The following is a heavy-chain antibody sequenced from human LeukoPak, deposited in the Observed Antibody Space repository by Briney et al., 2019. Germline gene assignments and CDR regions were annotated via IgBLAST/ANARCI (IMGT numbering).Heavy chain of an antibody. J-gene: IGHJ3*02. CDR3: ARRFLGYCSGGSCYSFGHPGAFDI. CDR2: IYYSGST. Sequence: SETLSLTCTVSGGSISSSSYYWGWIRQPPGKGLEWIGSIYYSGSTYYNPSLKSRVTISVDTSKNQFSLKLSSVTAADTAVYYCARRFLGYCSGGSCYSFGHPGAFDIWGQGTMVTVSS. D-gene: IGHD2-15*01. V-gene: IGHV4-39*01. CDR1: GGSISSSSYY.